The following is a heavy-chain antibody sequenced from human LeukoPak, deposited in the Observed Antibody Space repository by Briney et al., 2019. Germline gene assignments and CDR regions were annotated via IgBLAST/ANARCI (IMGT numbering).Heavy chain of an antibody. V-gene: IGHV3-13*01. CDR2: IGTAGDT. CDR1: GFTFSSYD. Sequence: GGSLRLSCAASGFTFSSYDMHWVRQATGKGLEWVSAIGTAGDTYYPGSVKGRFTVSRDNSKNTVYLQMSSLRVEDSAIYYCGKDSRPSVTTFRSRWTDYWGQGILVTVSS. D-gene: IGHD4-11*01. J-gene: IGHJ4*02. CDR3: GKDSRPSVTTFRSRWTDY.